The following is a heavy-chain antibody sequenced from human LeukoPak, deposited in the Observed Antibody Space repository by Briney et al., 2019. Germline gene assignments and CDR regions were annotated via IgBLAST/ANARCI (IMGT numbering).Heavy chain of an antibody. V-gene: IGHV4-30-4*01. CDR1: GGSISSGDYY. D-gene: IGHD6-13*01. Sequence: SETLSLTCTVSGGSISSGDYYWSWLRQPPGKGLEWIGYIYYSGSTYYNPSLKSRVTISVDTSKNQFSLKLSSVTAADTAVYYCARDRHYSSSWYILGYWGQGTLVTVSS. J-gene: IGHJ4*02. CDR3: ARDRHYSSSWYILGY. CDR2: IYYSGST.